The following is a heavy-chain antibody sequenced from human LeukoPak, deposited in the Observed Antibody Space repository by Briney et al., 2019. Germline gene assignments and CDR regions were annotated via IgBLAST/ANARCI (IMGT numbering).Heavy chain of an antibody. Sequence: GGSLRLSCAASGFTFASYAVHWVRQAPGKGLEWVALISYDGSNKYYADSVKGRFTISRDNAENSLYLQMNSLRAEDTAVYYCARDESFYYDSSGYFNYWGQGTLVTVSS. CDR1: GFTFASYA. CDR2: ISYDGSNK. V-gene: IGHV3-30*04. CDR3: ARDESFYYDSSGYFNY. J-gene: IGHJ4*02. D-gene: IGHD3-22*01.